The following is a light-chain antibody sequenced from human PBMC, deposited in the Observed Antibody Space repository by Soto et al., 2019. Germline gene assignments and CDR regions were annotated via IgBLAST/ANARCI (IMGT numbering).Light chain of an antibody. Sequence: QSVLTQPPSASGTPGQRVSISCSGSGSNIGANTVQWYQQSPGTAPKLLIYSNSQRPSGVPERFSASKSGTSASLAISGLQSEDEADYYCQAYDYSLTAFVFGGGTKLTVL. J-gene: IGLJ3*02. CDR1: GSNIGANT. CDR2: SNS. V-gene: IGLV1-44*01. CDR3: QAYDYSLTAFV.